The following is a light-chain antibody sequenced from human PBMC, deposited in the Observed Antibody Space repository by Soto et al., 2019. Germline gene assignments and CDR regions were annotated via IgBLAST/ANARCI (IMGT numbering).Light chain of an antibody. V-gene: IGKV1-5*01. CDR2: DAS. CDR1: QTVNTW. Sequence: IQMTQSPFTLSASVGDRVTITCRASQTVNTWLAWYQQKPGKAPKVLIFDASSLKTGVPSRFSGSGSGTEFTLTINNLQPDDFAAYYSQQYDSYSPGPFGQGAKLDI. CDR3: QQYDSYSPGP. J-gene: IGKJ1*01.